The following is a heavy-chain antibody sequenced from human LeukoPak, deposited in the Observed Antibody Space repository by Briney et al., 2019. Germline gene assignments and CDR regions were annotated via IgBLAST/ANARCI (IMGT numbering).Heavy chain of an antibody. J-gene: IGHJ4*02. D-gene: IGHD2-21*02. V-gene: IGHV3-30*04. CDR2: ISYDGSNK. CDR3: ARDPCGGDCSPREMATIIRGFFDY. CDR1: GFTFSSYA. Sequence: PGGSLRLSCAASGFTFSSYAMHWVRQAPGKGLEWVAVISYDGSNKYYADSVKGRFTISRDNSKNTLYLQMNSLRAEDTAVYYCARDPCGGDCSPREMATIIRGFFDYWGQGTLVTVSS.